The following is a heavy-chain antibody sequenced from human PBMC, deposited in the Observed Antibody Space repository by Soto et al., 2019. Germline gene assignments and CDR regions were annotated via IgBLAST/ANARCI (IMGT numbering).Heavy chain of an antibody. D-gene: IGHD3-22*01. CDR3: AGGSSGSDY. J-gene: IGHJ4*02. Sequence: PGGSLRLSCAASGFTFRSYSMNWVRQAPGKGLEWVSYISPTSSTMYYADSVKGRFTISRDNVKNSLYLQMNSLRDEDSAVYYCAGGSSGSDYWGQGTPVTVSS. CDR1: GFTFRSYS. CDR2: ISPTSSTM. V-gene: IGHV3-48*02.